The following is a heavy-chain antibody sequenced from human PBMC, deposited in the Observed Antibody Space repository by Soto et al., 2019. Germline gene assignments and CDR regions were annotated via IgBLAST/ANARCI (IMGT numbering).Heavy chain of an antibody. CDR3: ARDAEYCSSTSCYPRYYYYMDV. CDR2: IKQDGSEK. CDR1: GFTFSSYW. V-gene: IGHV3-7*01. J-gene: IGHJ6*03. D-gene: IGHD2-2*01. Sequence: EVQLVESGGGLVQPGGSLRLSCAASGFTFSSYWMSWVRQAPGKGLEWVANIKQDGSEKYYVDSVKGRFTISRDNAKISLYLQMNSLRAEDTAVYYCARDAEYCSSTSCYPRYYYYMDVWGKGTTVTVSS.